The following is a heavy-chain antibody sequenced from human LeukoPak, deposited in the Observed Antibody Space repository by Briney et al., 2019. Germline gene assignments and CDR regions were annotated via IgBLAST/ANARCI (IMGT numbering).Heavy chain of an antibody. CDR1: GFTFSSYE. V-gene: IGHV3-48*01. Sequence: PGGSLRLSCAASGFTFSSYEMNWVRQAPGKGLEWVSYISSSSSTIYYADSVKGRFTISRDNAKNSLYLQMNSLRAEDTAVYYCAGTYSGYGPVSYYYYYYMDVWGKGTTVTVSS. CDR2: ISSSSSTI. CDR3: AGTYSGYGPVSYYYYYYMDV. D-gene: IGHD5-12*01. J-gene: IGHJ6*03.